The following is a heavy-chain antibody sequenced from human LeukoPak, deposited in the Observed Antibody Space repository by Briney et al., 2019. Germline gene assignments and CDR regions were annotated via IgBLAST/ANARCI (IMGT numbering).Heavy chain of an antibody. J-gene: IGHJ4*02. CDR2: ISAYNGNT. CDR1: GYTFTSYG. V-gene: IGHV1-18*01. Sequence: ASVKVSCKASGYTFTSYGISWVRQAPGQGLEWMGWISAYNGNTNYAQKLQGRVTMTTDTSTSTAYMELRSLRSDDTAVYYCARGSDLNVVTNPYYFDNWGQGTLVTVSS. CDR3: ARGSDLNVVTNPYYFDN. D-gene: IGHD3-22*01.